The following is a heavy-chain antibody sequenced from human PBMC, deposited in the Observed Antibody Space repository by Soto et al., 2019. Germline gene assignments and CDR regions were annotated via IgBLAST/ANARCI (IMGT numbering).Heavy chain of an antibody. J-gene: IGHJ4*02. Sequence: HLVESGGSLVRPGGSLTLSCAASGFAFSTYWMSWVRLAPGKGPEWVANIQPDGSQKYYVDSVKGRFTISRDNAKNSLSLHMTSLRVEDTAVYYCARAGYWGQGALVTVSS. CDR3: ARAGY. CDR2: IQPDGSQK. V-gene: IGHV3-7*01. CDR1: GFAFSTYW.